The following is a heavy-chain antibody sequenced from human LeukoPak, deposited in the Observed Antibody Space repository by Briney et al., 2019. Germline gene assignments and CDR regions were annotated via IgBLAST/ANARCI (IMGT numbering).Heavy chain of an antibody. CDR3: ARSEDWNDGGDYLDS. CDR2: ISAYNTNT. V-gene: IGHV1-18*01. D-gene: IGHD1-1*01. CDR1: GYTFTRYG. J-gene: IGHJ4*02. Sequence: EASVRVSCKASGYTFTRYGINWVRRAPGQGLEWMGWISAYNTNTNYAQTFQGKVTLTTDTPTTTAFMELRSLRSDDTAVYYCARSEDWNDGGDYLDSWGQGTLVTVSS.